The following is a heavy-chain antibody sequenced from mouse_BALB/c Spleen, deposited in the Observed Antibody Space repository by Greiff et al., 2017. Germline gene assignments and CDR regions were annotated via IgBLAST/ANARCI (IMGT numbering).Heavy chain of an antibody. CDR3: ARGGYGSSWFAY. V-gene: IGHV14-1*02. CDR1: GFNIKDYY. Sequence: VQLQQSGAELVRPGALVKLSCKASGFNIKDYYMHWVKQRPEQGLEWIGWIDPENGNTIYDPKFQGKASITADTSSTTAYLQLSSLTSEDTAVYYCARGGYGSSWFAYWGQGTLVTVSA. J-gene: IGHJ3*01. CDR2: IDPENGNT. D-gene: IGHD1-1*01.